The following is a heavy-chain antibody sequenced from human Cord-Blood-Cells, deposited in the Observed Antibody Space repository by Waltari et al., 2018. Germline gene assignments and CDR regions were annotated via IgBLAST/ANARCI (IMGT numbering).Heavy chain of an antibody. Sequence: QVQLQESGPGLVKPSETLSLTCTVSGYSISSGYYWGWIRQPRGKGLGWIGSIYHSGSTYYNPSLKSRVTISVDTSKNQFSLKLSSVTAADTAVYYCARAVESCSGGSCYSYYYGMDVWGQGTTVTVSS. V-gene: IGHV4-38-2*02. CDR2: IYHSGST. CDR1: GYSISSGYY. D-gene: IGHD2-15*01. J-gene: IGHJ6*02. CDR3: ARAVESCSGGSCYSYYYGMDV.